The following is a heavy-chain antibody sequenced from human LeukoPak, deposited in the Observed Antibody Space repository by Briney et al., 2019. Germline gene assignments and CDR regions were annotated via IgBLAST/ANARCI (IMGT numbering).Heavy chain of an antibody. CDR3: ARDPYDSSGYYYPN. J-gene: IGHJ4*02. Sequence: GGSLRLSCAASGFTVSSNYTSWVRQAPGKGLEWVSVIYSGGSTYYADSVKGRFTISRHNSKSTLYLQMNSLRAEDTAVYYCARDPYDSSGYYYPNWGQGTLVTVSS. D-gene: IGHD3-22*01. V-gene: IGHV3-53*04. CDR1: GFTVSSNY. CDR2: IYSGGST.